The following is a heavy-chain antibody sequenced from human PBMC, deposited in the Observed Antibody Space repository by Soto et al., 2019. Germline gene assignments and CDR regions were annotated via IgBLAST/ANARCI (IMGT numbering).Heavy chain of an antibody. V-gene: IGHV6-1*01. CDR3: ASGPFQEGSGMVWFAP. CDR2: TYYRSRWFS. J-gene: IGHJ5*02. Sequence: PLQQPGPGLVKPSQTLSLTCAIYGDNVSTNSAAWYWIRQSPSRGLEWLGRTYYRSRWFSNYAVSVKSGVSIKADTSKNLAALELNSVTPEDTAVYYCASGPFQEGSGMVWFAPWGQGTPVIVSS. D-gene: IGHD3-10*01. CDR1: GDNVSTNSAA.